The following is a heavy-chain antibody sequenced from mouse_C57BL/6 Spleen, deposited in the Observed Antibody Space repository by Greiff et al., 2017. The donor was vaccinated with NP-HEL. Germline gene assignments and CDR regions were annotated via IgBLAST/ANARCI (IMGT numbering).Heavy chain of an antibody. J-gene: IGHJ4*01. CDR1: GISITTGNYR. Sequence: DVKLQESGPGLVKPSQPVFLTCTVTGISITTGNYRWSWIRQFPGNKLEWIGYIYYSGTITYNPSLTSRTTITRDTPKNQFFLEMNSLTAEDTATYYCARETYGNYGAMDYWGQGTSVTVSS. CDR2: IYYSGTI. CDR3: ARETYGNYGAMDY. V-gene: IGHV3-5*01. D-gene: IGHD2-1*01.